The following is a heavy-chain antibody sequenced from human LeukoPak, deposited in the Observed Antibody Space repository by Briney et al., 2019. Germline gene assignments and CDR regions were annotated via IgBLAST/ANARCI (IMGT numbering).Heavy chain of an antibody. Sequence: SETLSLTCTVSGGSLSSVTYYWGWIRQAPGKGLEWIGRINYSGRAYYSPSLNSRVTISIDTSKNQFSLNLSSVTAADTAVYYCARLGLYYDEEYYFHYWGQGTLVTVSS. J-gene: IGHJ4*02. CDR2: INYSGRA. V-gene: IGHV4-39*01. CDR3: ARLGLYYDEEYYFHY. D-gene: IGHD3-22*01. CDR1: GGSLSSVTYY.